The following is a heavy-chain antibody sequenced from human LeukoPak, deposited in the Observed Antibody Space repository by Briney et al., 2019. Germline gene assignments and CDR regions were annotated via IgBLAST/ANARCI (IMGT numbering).Heavy chain of an antibody. CDR2: INHSGST. J-gene: IGHJ5*02. Sequence: PSETLSLTCAVYGGSFSGYYWSWIRQPPGKGLEWIGEINHSGSTNYNPSLKSRVTISVDTSKNQFSLKLSSVTAADTAMYYCARAMSYSRNWFDPWGQGTLVTVSS. D-gene: IGHD1-26*01. CDR3: ARAMSYSRNWFDP. CDR1: GGSFSGYY. V-gene: IGHV4-34*01.